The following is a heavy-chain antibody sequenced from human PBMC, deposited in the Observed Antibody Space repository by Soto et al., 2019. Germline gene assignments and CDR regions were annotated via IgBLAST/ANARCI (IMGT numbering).Heavy chain of an antibody. D-gene: IGHD5-12*01. V-gene: IGHV4-38-2*01. CDR3: VATKTYYFDY. J-gene: IGHJ4*02. CDR1: GYSISSGYY. Sequence: LSLTCAVSGYSISSGYYWGWIRQPPGKGLEWIGSIYHSGSTYYNPSLKSRVTISVDTSKNQFSLKLSSVTAADTAVYYGVATKTYYFDYWGQGTLVTVSS. CDR2: IYHSGST.